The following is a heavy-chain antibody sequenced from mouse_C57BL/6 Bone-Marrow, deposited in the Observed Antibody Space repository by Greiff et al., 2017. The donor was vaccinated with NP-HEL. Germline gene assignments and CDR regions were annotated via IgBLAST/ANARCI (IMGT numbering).Heavy chain of an antibody. J-gene: IGHJ1*03. Sequence: VQLQQSGAELMKPGASVKLSCKATGYTFTGYWIEWVKQRPGHGLEWIGEILPGSGSTNYNEKFKGKATFTADPSSNTAYMQLSSLTTEDSAIYYCASPYYYGSSYTYWYCDVWGTGTTVTVSS. CDR2: ILPGSGST. CDR3: ASPYYYGSSYTYWYCDV. V-gene: IGHV1-9*01. D-gene: IGHD1-1*01. CDR1: GYTFTGYW.